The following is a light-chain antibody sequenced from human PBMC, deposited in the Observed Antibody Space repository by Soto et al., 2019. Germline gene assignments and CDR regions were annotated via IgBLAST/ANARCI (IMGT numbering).Light chain of an antibody. Sequence: EIVLTQFPSSFSLSPLGRSCLSCCACQSVSRRLAWYQHRPGQSPRLLISGASMRASGVPVRFSGSGSGTDFTLTISRLEPEDFAVYYCQQYGGSPNTFGLGTRLEIK. CDR1: QSVSRR. J-gene: IGKJ5*01. CDR3: QQYGGSPNT. V-gene: IGKV3-20*01. CDR2: GAS.